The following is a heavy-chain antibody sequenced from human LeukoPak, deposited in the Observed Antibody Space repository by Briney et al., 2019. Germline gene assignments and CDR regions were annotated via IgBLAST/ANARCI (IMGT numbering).Heavy chain of an antibody. D-gene: IGHD3-10*01. Sequence: ALVKVSCKASGYTFTGYYMHWVRQAPGQELGWMGWINPNSGGTNYAQKFQGRVTMTRDTSISTAYMELSRLRSDDTAVYYCASTMVRGEYYFDYWGQGTLVTVSS. J-gene: IGHJ4*02. CDR2: INPNSGGT. CDR3: ASTMVRGEYYFDY. CDR1: GYTFTGYY. V-gene: IGHV1-2*02.